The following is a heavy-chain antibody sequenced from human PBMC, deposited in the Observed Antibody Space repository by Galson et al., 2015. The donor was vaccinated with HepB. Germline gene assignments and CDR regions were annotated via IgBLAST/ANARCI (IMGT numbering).Heavy chain of an antibody. CDR1: GFTFSSYS. CDR2: ISSSSYI. D-gene: IGHD6-19*01. CDR3: AGLGHSSGWYDPLRGY. J-gene: IGHJ4*02. V-gene: IGHV3-21*01. Sequence: SLRLSCAASGFTFSSYSINWVRQAPGKGLEWVSSISSSSYIYYADSVKGRFTISRDNAENSLYLQMNSLRAEDTAVYYCAGLGHSSGWYDPLRGYWGQGTLVTVSS.